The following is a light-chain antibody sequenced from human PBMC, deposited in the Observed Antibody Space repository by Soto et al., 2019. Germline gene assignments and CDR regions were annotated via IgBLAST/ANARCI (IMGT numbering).Light chain of an antibody. CDR3: QQRSNWPPEFT. CDR2: DAS. V-gene: IGKV1-5*01. J-gene: IGKJ2*01. Sequence: DIQMTQSPSTLSASVGDRVTITCRASQSIGNWLAWYQQNPGKAPKLLIYDASSLESGVSSRFSGSGSGTEFALTISSLQADDFATYYCQQRSNWPPEFTFGQGTKLEI. CDR1: QSIGNW.